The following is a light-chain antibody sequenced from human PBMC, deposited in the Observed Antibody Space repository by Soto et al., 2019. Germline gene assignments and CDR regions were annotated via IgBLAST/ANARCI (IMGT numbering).Light chain of an antibody. V-gene: IGKV3-11*01. Sequence: EIVLTQSPATLSLSPGERATLSCRASQSVSSYLAWYQQKPGQAPRLLIYDASNRATGIPARFSGSVSGTDLTLTISSLEPEDFAVYYCQQRSNWPLTFGGGTKVEIK. CDR1: QSVSSY. CDR3: QQRSNWPLT. CDR2: DAS. J-gene: IGKJ4*01.